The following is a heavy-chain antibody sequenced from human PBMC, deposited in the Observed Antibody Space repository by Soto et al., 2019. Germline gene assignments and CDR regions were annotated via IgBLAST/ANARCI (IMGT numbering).Heavy chain of an antibody. CDR2: IYYSGST. J-gene: IGHJ3*02. CDR1: GGSISSGGYY. D-gene: IGHD3-22*01. Sequence: SETLSLTCTVSGGSISSGGYYWSWIRQHPGKGLEWIGYIYYSGSTYYNPSLKSRVTISVDTSKNQFSLKLSSVTAADTAVYYCASGVIGYYYDSSGWLDIWGQGTMVT. V-gene: IGHV4-31*03. CDR3: ASGVIGYYYDSSGWLDI.